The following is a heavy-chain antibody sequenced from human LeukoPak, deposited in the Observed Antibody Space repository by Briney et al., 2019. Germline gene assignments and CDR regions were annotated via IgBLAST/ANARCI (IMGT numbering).Heavy chain of an antibody. CDR2: ISYDGSNK. Sequence: GGSLRLSCAASGFTFSSYAMHWVRQAPGKGLEWVAVISYDGSNKYYADSVKGRFTISRDNSKNTLYLQMNSLRAEDTAVYYCARDQVGVGESRTPGDYYYYGMDVWGQGTTVTVSS. D-gene: IGHD2-15*01. CDR3: ARDQVGVGESRTPGDYYYYGMDV. V-gene: IGHV3-30-3*01. J-gene: IGHJ6*02. CDR1: GFTFSSYA.